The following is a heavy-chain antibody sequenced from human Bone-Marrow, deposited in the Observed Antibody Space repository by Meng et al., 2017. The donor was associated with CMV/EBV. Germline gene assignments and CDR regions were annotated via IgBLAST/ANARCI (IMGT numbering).Heavy chain of an antibody. CDR2: ISAAGDT. CDR1: GFTFSYYD. CDR3: ARVAIRSGFGMDV. Sequence: GESLKISCAASGFTFSYYDMHWVRQATGKGLEWVSGISAAGDTYYPASVKGRFSISRENAKNSFYLQMNSLRAGDMAVYYCARVAIRSGFGMDVWGLGTTVTVSS. V-gene: IGHV3-13*01. J-gene: IGHJ6*02. D-gene: IGHD3-3*01.